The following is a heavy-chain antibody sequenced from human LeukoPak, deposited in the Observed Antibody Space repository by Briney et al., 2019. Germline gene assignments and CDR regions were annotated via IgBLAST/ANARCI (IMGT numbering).Heavy chain of an antibody. V-gene: IGHV1-46*01. CDR3: ARRHKHYYQIDY. J-gene: IGHJ4*02. Sequence: GASVKVSCKASGSTFTSYYLHWVRQAPAQGLEWMGMVNPSGGSTSYAQKFQGRVTMTRDTSTTTVYMELSSLRSDDTAVFYCARRHKHYYQIDYWGQGTLVTVSS. CDR1: GSTFTSYY. D-gene: IGHD1-26*01. CDR2: VNPSGGST.